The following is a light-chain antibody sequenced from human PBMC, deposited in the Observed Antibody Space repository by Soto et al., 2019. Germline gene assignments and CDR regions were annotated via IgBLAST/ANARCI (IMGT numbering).Light chain of an antibody. V-gene: IGLV2-14*03. CDR2: DVT. CDR1: NSDIGGYNF. CDR3: SSYTSTNTVV. Sequence: QSALPQPASVSGSPGQSITISCTGTNSDIGGYNFVSWYQQHPGKAPKLMFYDVTNRPSGVSNRFSGSKSGKTASLTISGLQAEDEAVYYCSSYTSTNTVVFGGGTKLTVL. J-gene: IGLJ2*01.